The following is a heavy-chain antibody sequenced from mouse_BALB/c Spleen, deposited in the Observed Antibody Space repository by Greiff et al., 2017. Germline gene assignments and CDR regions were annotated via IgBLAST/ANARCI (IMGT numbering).Heavy chain of an antibody. J-gene: IGHJ4*01. CDR3: AREGYDYDYAMDY. CDR1: GDSITSGY. CDR2: ISYSGST. V-gene: IGHV3-8*02. D-gene: IGHD2-4*01. Sequence: EVQLVESGPSLVKPSQTLSLTCSVTGDSITSGYWNWIRKFPGNKLEYMGYISYSGSTYYNPSLKSRISITRDTSKNQYYLQLNSVTTEDTATYYCAREGYDYDYAMDYWGQGTSVTVSS.